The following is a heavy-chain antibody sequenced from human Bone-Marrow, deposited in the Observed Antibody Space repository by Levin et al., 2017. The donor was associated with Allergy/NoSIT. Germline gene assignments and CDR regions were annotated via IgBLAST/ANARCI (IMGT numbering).Heavy chain of an antibody. CDR1: GATITSYH. J-gene: IGHJ4*02. Sequence: PSETLSLTCSVSGATITSYHYNWVRQTAGNGLEWIGRVHHSGTTKYRASLQSRVTMSADTSMNQISLRLSAVTAADTAVYFCVRDPGSSSWSGPFDYWGQGILVIVSS. D-gene: IGHD6-13*01. CDR3: VRDPGSSSWSGPFDY. V-gene: IGHV4-4*07. CDR2: VHHSGTT.